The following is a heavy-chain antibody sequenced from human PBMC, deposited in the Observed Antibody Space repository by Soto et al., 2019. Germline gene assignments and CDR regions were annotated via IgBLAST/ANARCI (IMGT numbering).Heavy chain of an antibody. CDR3: AHRPVAAAGLDY. Sequence: QITLKESGPTLVKPTQTLTLTCTFSGFSLSTSGVGVGWIRQPPGRALEWLALIYWDDDKRYSPSLKSRLTITKDTSKNQVVLTMTNMDPVDTATYYCAHRPVAAAGLDYWGQGTLVTVSS. CDR2: IYWDDDK. V-gene: IGHV2-5*02. CDR1: GFSLSTSGVG. D-gene: IGHD6-13*01. J-gene: IGHJ4*02.